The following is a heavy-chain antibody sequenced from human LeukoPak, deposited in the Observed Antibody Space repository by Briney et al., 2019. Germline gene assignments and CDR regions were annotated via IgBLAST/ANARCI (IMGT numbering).Heavy chain of an antibody. CDR3: ARTTYYSESGGYTPGYFDF. V-gene: IGHV2-70*11. Sequence: SGPALVKPKQTLTLTCAFSGFSLTTTGMCVSWIRQPPGKALEWLARIDWDGDKYYSTALKTNFAIAKDTSKNQVVLIMTNVDPVDTATYYCARTTYYSESGGYTPGYFDFWGQGTRVTVSS. D-gene: IGHD3-22*01. CDR1: GFSLTTTGMC. CDR2: IDWDGDK. J-gene: IGHJ4*02.